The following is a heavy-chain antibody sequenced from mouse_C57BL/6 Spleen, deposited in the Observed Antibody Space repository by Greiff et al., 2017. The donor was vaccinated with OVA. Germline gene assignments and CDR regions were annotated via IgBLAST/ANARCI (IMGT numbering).Heavy chain of an antibody. CDR3: ARSDDGRASYDY. CDR2: IHPNGGCT. Sequence: QVQLQQSGAELVKPGASVKLSCKASGYTFTSYWMHWVKQSPGQGLEWIGTIHPNGGCTNYPDKFKGKATLTVDKSTSTAYMQLSSLTSEDSAVKYYARSDDGRASYDYWGQGTTLTVSS. V-gene: IGHV1-64*01. CDR1: GYTFTSYW. J-gene: IGHJ2*01. D-gene: IGHD3-1*01.